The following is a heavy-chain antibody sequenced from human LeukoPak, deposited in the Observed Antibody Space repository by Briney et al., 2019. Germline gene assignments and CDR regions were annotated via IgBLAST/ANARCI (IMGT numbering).Heavy chain of an antibody. CDR2: IYYSRST. D-gene: IGHD3-10*01. CDR3: ARHGIYYGLGSSYGLPNWFDP. Sequence: SETLSLTCTVSGGSISSIGYYWGRSRQPPGRGLEWIGSIYYSRSTYYNPSLKSRVTMSVDRSKNQFSLKLSSVTAADTAVYYCARHGIYYGLGSSYGLPNWFDPWGQGTLVTVSS. V-gene: IGHV4-39*01. J-gene: IGHJ5*02. CDR1: GGSISSIGYY.